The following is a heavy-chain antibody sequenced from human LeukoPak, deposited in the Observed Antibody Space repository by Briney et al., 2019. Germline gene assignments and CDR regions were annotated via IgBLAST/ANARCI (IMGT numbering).Heavy chain of an antibody. V-gene: IGHV4-34*01. J-gene: IGHJ4*02. D-gene: IGHD6-19*01. Sequence: SETLSLTCAVYIDSFSNYHWNWIRQTPAKGMEWIGEINHSGSTNYNPSLKSRVTISIDTSKNQFSLKLSSVTAADTAVYYCARRWQWLAFDYWGQGILVTVSS. CDR3: ARRWQWLAFDY. CDR2: INHSGST. CDR1: IDSFSNYH.